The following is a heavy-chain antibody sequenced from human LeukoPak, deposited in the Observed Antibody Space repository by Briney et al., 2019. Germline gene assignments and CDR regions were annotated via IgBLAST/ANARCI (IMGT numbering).Heavy chain of an antibody. D-gene: IGHD2-15*01. CDR3: ARASCPGSCYYFDY. CDR2: INPNSGGT. Sequence: GASVKVSCKASGYTFTGYYMHWVRQAPGQGLEWMGWINPNSGGTNYAQKFQGRVTMTRDTSISTAYMELSRLSSDDTAVYYCARASCPGSCYYFDYWGQGTLVTVSS. J-gene: IGHJ4*02. CDR1: GYTFTGYY. V-gene: IGHV1-2*02.